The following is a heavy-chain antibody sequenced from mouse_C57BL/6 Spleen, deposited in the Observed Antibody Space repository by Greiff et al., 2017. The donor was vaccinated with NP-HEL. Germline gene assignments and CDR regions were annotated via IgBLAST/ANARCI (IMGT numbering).Heavy chain of an antibody. D-gene: IGHD1-1*01. CDR2: ISSGSSTI. J-gene: IGHJ4*01. CDR3: ARPVVATRDYAMDY. V-gene: IGHV5-17*01. Sequence: EVKLMESGGGLVKPGGSLKLSCAASGFTFSDYGMHWVRQAPEKGLEWVAYISSGSSTIYYADTVKGRFTISRDNAKNTLFLQMTSLRSEDTAMYYCARPVVATRDYAMDYWGQGTSVTVSS. CDR1: GFTFSDYG.